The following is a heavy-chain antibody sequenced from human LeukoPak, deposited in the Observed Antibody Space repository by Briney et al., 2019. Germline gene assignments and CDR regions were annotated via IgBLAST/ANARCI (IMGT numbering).Heavy chain of an antibody. V-gene: IGHV1-8*01. J-gene: IGHJ3*02. CDR1: GYTFNGHD. D-gene: IGHD6-13*01. CDR3: ARNQIIAAAGFSAFDI. CDR2: MNPYSGNT. Sequence: ASVRVSCKASGYTFNGHDINWVRQATGQGLEWMGWMNPYSGNTGYAQKFQGRVTMTRDTSTSTVYMELSSLRSEDTAVYYCARNQIIAAAGFSAFDIWGQGTMVTVSS.